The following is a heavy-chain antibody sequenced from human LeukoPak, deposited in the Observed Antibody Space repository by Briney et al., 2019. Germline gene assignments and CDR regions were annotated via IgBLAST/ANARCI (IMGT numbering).Heavy chain of an antibody. J-gene: IGHJ5*02. CDR3: ARGVWQQLVQFNWFDP. CDR1: GYTFTGYY. CDR2: INPNNGGT. V-gene: IGHV1-2*03. D-gene: IGHD6-13*01. Sequence: LGASVKVSCKASGYTFTGYYMHWVRQAPGQGLEWMGWINPNNGGTKYAQKFQGRVTMTRDTSISTAYMELSSLRSEDTAVYYCARGVWQQLVQFNWFDPWGQGTLVTVSS.